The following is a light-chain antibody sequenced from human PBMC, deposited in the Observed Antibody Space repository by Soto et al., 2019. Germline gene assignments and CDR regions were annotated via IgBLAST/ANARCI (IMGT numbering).Light chain of an antibody. Sequence: QSVLTQPPPVSGAPGQRITISCTGSSSNIGADYDVHWYQQLPGTAPKLLIYAYDNRPSGVPDRFSGSKSGTSASLAITGLQAEDESDYYCQSYDSTLSDSIIFGTGTKVTVL. CDR2: AYD. CDR3: QSYDSTLSDSII. V-gene: IGLV1-40*01. J-gene: IGLJ1*01. CDR1: SSNIGADYD.